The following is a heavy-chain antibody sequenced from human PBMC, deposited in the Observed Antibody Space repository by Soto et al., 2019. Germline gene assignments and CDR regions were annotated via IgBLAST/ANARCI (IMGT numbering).Heavy chain of an antibody. CDR3: ARSGDNYNLLDY. CDR1: GFTFSDYY. CDR2: SSNSGTFT. V-gene: IGHV3-11*06. J-gene: IGHJ4*02. Sequence: GGSLRLSCEGSGFTFSDYYMSWIRQAPGKGLEWISYSSNSGTFTKYADSVKGRFSISRDNTKNLLFLQMNRLRAEDTALYYCARSGDNYNLLDYWGQGPPVTVYS. D-gene: IGHD1-1*01.